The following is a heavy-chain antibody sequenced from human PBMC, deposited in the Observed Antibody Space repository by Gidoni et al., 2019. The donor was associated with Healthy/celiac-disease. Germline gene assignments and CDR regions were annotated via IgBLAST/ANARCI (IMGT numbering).Heavy chain of an antibody. CDR1: GAHIGSSSYF. D-gene: IGHD3-16*02. J-gene: IGHJ4*02. CDR3: ARQVVMSPPTFDY. Sequence: QLQLQQSGPGQVKPSETLSLPCTGSGAHIGSSSYFWGWIRQSPGKGLEWIGSIYYRGSTYYTSTLKSRITMSIDTSKKQFSLRLSSVTAADTAVYYCARQVVMSPPTFDYWGQGTLVTVSS. CDR2: IYYRGST. V-gene: IGHV4-39*01.